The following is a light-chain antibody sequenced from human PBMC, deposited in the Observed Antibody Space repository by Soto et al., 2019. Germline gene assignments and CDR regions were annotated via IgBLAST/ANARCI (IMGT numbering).Light chain of an antibody. Sequence: DIVMTQSPDSLAVSLGERATINCMSSQSVLHSSNNKNYLAWYQQRPGQPPRLLIYWASTRESGVPGRFSGGWFGTDFSLTISGLQPEDVAVYYCQQYYNSTYTFGQGTKLELK. V-gene: IGKV4-1*01. CDR3: QQYYNSTYT. CDR1: QSVLHSSNNKNY. J-gene: IGKJ2*01. CDR2: WAS.